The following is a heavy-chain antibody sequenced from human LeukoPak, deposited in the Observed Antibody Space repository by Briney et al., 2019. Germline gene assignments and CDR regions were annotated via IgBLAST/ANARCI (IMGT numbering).Heavy chain of an antibody. J-gene: IGHJ4*02. Sequence: SETLSLTCTVSGGSINSYYWSWIRQPAGKGLEWIGRIYSSGSTNYNPSLKSRVSMSVDTSKNQLSLKLTSVTAADTAVYYCARGGRATVVTMWGQGILVTVSS. V-gene: IGHV4-4*07. CDR1: GGSINSYY. D-gene: IGHD4-23*01. CDR2: IYSSGST. CDR3: ARGGRATVVTM.